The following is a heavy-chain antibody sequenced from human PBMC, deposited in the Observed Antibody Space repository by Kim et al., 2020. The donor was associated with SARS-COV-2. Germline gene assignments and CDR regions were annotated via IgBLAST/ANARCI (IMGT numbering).Heavy chain of an antibody. CDR1: GFTFSSYA. V-gene: IGHV3-23*01. CDR3: ARGNDGSGSFYSPFDH. CDR2: ISGTSGST. Sequence: GGSLRLSCAGSGFTFSSYAMSWVRQAPGKGLEWVSAISGTSGSTYYADSVKGRFAISRDNSRNTLYLHMNSLRDEDTAVYYCARGNDGSGSFYSPFDHWGQGPLVTVSS. J-gene: IGHJ4*02. D-gene: IGHD3-10*01.